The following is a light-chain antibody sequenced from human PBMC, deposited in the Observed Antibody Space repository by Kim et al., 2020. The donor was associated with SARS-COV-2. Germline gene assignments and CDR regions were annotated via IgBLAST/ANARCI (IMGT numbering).Light chain of an antibody. CDR1: KLGDKY. CDR3: QAWDSSTE. CDR2: QDS. J-gene: IGLJ3*02. V-gene: IGLV3-1*01. Sequence: SYELTQSPSVSVSPGQTASITCSGDKLGDKYACWYQQKPGQSPVLVIYQDSKRPSGIPERFSGSNSGNTATLTISGTQAMDEADYYCQAWDSSTEFGGGTQLTVL.